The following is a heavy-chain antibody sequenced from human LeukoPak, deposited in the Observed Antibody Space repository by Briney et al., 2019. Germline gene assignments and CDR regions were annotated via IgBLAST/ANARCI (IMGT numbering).Heavy chain of an antibody. CDR1: GYTFTGYY. D-gene: IGHD6-13*01. CDR2: INPNSGGT. CDR3: GAGYSSSWSSFDY. V-gene: IGHV1-2*02. J-gene: IGHJ4*02. Sequence: ASVKVSCKASGYTFTGYYMHWVRQAPGQGLEWMGWINPNSGGTNYAQKFQGRVTMTRDTSISTAYMELSRLRSDDTAVYCGGAGYSSSWSSFDYGGQGTLVTVSS.